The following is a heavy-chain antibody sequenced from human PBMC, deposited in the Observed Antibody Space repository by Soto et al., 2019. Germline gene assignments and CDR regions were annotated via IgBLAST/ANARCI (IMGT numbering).Heavy chain of an antibody. D-gene: IGHD6-13*01. CDR3: ARVITSAADFDY. Sequence: QVQLVQSGAEVKKPGASVKVSCKASGYTFTSYGLSLVRQAPGQGLEWMGWISAYNRNTNYAQKLQGRVTMTTDTSTSTAYMELRSLRSDDTAVFYSARVITSAADFDYWGQGTLVTVSS. V-gene: IGHV1-18*01. CDR1: GYTFTSYG. J-gene: IGHJ4*02. CDR2: ISAYNRNT.